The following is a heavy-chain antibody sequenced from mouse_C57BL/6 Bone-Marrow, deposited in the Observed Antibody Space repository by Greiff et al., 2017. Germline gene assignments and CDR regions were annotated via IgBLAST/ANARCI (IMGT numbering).Heavy chain of an antibody. CDR3: AIRAWFAY. V-gene: IGHV1-64*01. CDR2: IHPDDGST. Sequence: VQLQQPGAELVKPGASVKLSCKASGYAFTSYWMHWVKQRPGKGLEWIGMIHPDDGSTNYNEKFKGKATRTEDKSSSTDYIELSSLTSEYSAVYDCAIRAWFAYWGQGTLVTVSA. CDR1: GYAFTSYW. J-gene: IGHJ3*01.